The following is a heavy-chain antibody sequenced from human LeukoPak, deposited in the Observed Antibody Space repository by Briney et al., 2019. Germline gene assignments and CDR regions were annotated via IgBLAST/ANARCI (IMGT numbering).Heavy chain of an antibody. CDR3: ARGPTYYYGSGSWFGDY. CDR2: IYDSGST. J-gene: IGHJ4*02. Sequence: SQTLSLTCTVSGGSISSGDYYWSWIRQPPGKGLEWIGYIYDSGSTYYNPSLKSRVTISVDTSKNQFSLMLSSVTAADTAVYYCARGPTYYYGSGSWFGDYWGQGTLVTVSS. CDR1: GGSISSGDYY. V-gene: IGHV4-30-4*08. D-gene: IGHD3-10*01.